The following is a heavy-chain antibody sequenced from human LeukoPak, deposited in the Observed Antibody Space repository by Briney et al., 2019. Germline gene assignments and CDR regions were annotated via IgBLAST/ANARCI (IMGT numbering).Heavy chain of an antibody. V-gene: IGHV4-38-2*02. CDR2: IYHSGRT. D-gene: IGHD6-19*01. CDR3: ARDLVVSGPGYYSYGMDV. J-gene: IGHJ6*04. CDR1: GYSISTGYY. Sequence: SETLPLTCAVSGYSISTGYYWGWIRQPPGKGLEWIGTIYHSGRTYYIPSLKSRATISVDTSKNQFSLKLTSVTAADTAVYYCARDLVVSGPGYYSYGMDVWGKGTTVTVSS.